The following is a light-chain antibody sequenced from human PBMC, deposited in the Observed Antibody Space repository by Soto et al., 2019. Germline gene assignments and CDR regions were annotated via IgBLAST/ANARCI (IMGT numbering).Light chain of an antibody. V-gene: IGLV2-8*01. Sequence: QSALTQPPSASGSPGQSVAISCTGTSSDVGGYNYVSWYQQHPGKAPKLMIYEVNKRPSGVPDRFSGSKSGTSATLGITGLQTGDEADYYCGTWDSSLTVGVFGGGTKLTVL. CDR2: EVN. CDR1: SSDVGGYNY. CDR3: GTWDSSLTVGV. J-gene: IGLJ3*02.